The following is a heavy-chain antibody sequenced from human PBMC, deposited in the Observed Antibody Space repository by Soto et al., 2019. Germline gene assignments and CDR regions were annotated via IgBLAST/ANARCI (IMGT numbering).Heavy chain of an antibody. CDR1: GYTFTSYG. Sequence: ASVKVSCKASGYTFTSYGISWVRQAPGQGLEWMGWIGAYNGNTNYAQKLQGRVTMTTDTSTSTAYMELRSLRSDDTAVYYCARESGFSTIFGVVISYYYYYGMEVWGQGTTVTVSS. V-gene: IGHV1-18*01. CDR2: IGAYNGNT. J-gene: IGHJ6*02. CDR3: ARESGFSTIFGVVISYYYYYGMEV. D-gene: IGHD3-3*01.